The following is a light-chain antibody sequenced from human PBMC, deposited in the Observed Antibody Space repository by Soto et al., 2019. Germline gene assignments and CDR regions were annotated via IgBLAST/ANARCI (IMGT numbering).Light chain of an antibody. Sequence: DIQMTQSPSSLSASVGDRVTITCRASQGSSNYLAWFQQKPGQAPKSLIYAASSLPSGVPSKFSGSGSGTDFTLTISILQPEDFATYCCPQYNRYPLSFGTGTTVDIK. CDR3: PQYNRYPLS. J-gene: IGKJ3*01. CDR2: AAS. V-gene: IGKV1-16*02. CDR1: QGSSNY.